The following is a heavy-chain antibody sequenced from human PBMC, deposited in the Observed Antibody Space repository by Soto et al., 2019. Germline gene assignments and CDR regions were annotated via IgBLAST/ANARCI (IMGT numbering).Heavy chain of an antibody. D-gene: IGHD3-16*01. CDR3: TRDWSYASES. Sequence: VPLVESGGGLVQPGGSLRLSCAASGFTFSSSWMHWVRQPPGKGLVWVSYINSDGSTTTFADSVKGRFTISRDNAKNTVYLQMNSLRAEDTAVYYCTRDWSYASESWGQGTLVTVSS. J-gene: IGHJ5*02. CDR2: INSDGSTT. CDR1: GFTFSSSW. V-gene: IGHV3-74*01.